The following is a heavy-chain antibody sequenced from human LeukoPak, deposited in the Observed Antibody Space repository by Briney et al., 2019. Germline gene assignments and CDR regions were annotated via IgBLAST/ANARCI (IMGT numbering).Heavy chain of an antibody. CDR2: ISAYNGNT. CDR1: CYTSTSYG. Sequence: GASVKVSCKASCYTSTSYGISWGGQGPGQGLEWMGWISAYNGNTNYAQKLQGRVTMTTDTSTSTAYMELRSLRSDDTAVYYCARAPGVLLWFGELSPTDYWGQGTLVTVSS. D-gene: IGHD3-10*01. V-gene: IGHV1-18*01. J-gene: IGHJ4*02. CDR3: ARAPGVLLWFGELSPTDY.